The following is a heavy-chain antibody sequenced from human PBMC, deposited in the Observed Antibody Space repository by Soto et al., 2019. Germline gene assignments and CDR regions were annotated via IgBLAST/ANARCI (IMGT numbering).Heavy chain of an antibody. CDR2: ISGSGGST. V-gene: IGHV3-23*01. J-gene: IGHJ4*02. Sequence: PGGSMELGCAASGFTVNSSAMGWVRQAPGKGLEWVSAISGSGGSTYYADSVKGRFTISRDNSKNTLYLQMNSLRAEDTAVYYCAKVDLHSAYYWGQGTLVTVSS. D-gene: IGHD3-10*01. CDR3: AKVDLHSAYY. CDR1: GFTVNSSA.